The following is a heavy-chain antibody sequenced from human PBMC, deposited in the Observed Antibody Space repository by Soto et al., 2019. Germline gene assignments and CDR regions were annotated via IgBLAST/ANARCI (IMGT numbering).Heavy chain of an antibody. Sequence: PSQTLSLTCAISGDSVSSNSAAWNWIRQSPSRSLEWLGRTYYRSKWYNDYAVSVKSRITINPDTSKNQFSLQLNSVTPEDTAVYYCARSPLLWFGELLYGTSYYYYYGMDVWGQGTTVT. J-gene: IGHJ6*02. CDR1: GDSVSSNSAA. CDR3: ARSPLLWFGELLYGTSYYYYYGMDV. CDR2: TYYRSKWYN. D-gene: IGHD3-10*01. V-gene: IGHV6-1*01.